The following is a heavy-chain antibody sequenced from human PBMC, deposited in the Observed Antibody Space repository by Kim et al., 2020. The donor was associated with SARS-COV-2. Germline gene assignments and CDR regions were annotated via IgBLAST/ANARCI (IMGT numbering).Heavy chain of an antibody. J-gene: IGHJ6*02. CDR1: GFTFSSYS. Sequence: GGSLRLSCAASGFTFSSYSMNWVRQAPGKGLEWVSSITGSSSSYIYYTDSVKGRFTISRDNAKNSLYLQMNSLRAEDTGVYYCARDFRGSAWPKNYNWYYAGMDVWGQGTTVTVSS. CDR2: ITGSSSSYI. CDR3: ARDFRGSAWPKNYNWYYAGMDV. V-gene: IGHV3-21*01. D-gene: IGHD1-20*01.